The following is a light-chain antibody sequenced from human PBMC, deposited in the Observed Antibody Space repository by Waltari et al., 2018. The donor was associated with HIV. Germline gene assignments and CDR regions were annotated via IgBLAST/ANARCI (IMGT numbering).Light chain of an antibody. J-gene: IGLJ2*01. CDR2: QDL. CDR3: QVWDNNSAV. CDR1: KLGDKY. V-gene: IGLV3-1*01. Sequence: ELTQPPSTSVSSGQTASITCSGDKLGDKYVCWYQQRTGQSPVMVSYQDLVLPSRVPAPCSASNSTNTATLTISGTQPLDEAHYYCQVWDNNSAVFCGGPKVTVL.